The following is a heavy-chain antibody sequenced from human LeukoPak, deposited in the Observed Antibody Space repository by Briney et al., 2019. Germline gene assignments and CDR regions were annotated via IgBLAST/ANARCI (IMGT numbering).Heavy chain of an antibody. CDR3: ARRGDSSSRRRPIDY. J-gene: IGHJ4*02. V-gene: IGHV3-7*01. CDR2: IKQDGSQR. Sequence: GGSLRLSCTPSGFTFSVYWMTWVRQAPGKAPEWVANIKQDGSQRYYVDSVRGRFTISRDNAKNPLFLQMNGLRAEDTAVYYCARRGDSSSRRRPIDYWGQGPLVTVSS. CDR1: GFTFSVYW. D-gene: IGHD6-6*01.